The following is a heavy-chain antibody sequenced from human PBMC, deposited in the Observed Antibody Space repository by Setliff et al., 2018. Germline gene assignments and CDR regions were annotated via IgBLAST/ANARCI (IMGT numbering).Heavy chain of an antibody. V-gene: IGHV1-18*01. CDR1: GYSFINYG. D-gene: IGHD3-16*01. CDR3: ARVPRLKCLLPTFDS. J-gene: IGHJ4*02. Sequence: GASVKVSCKPSGYSFINYGLSWMRQAPGQGLEWVGWISGYNGNTDYAQNLQGRVTMTIDTSTSTAYMELRSLRSDDTAVYYCARVPRLKCLLPTFDSWGQGTLVTAPQ. CDR2: ISGYNGNT.